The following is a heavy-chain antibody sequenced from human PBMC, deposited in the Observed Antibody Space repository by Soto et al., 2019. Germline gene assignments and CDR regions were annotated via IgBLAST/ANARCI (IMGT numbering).Heavy chain of an antibody. CDR2: IYYNGST. J-gene: IGHJ5*01. V-gene: IGHV4-31*03. D-gene: IGHD3-10*01. CDR1: GASFSTGGYY. CDR3: ARVNYSGSGSYSKWFDS. Sequence: QVQLQESGPGLVKPSQTLSLTCTVSGASFSTGGYYWSWIRQHPGKGLDWIGHIYYNGSTYYNPSLKSRVTISVDTSKNQFSLKLSSVTAADTAVYYCARVNYSGSGSYSKWFDSWGQGTLVTVSS.